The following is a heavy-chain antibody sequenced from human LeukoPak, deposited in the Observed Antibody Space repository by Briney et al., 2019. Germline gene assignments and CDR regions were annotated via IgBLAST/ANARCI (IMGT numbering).Heavy chain of an antibody. Sequence: SETLSLTCTVSGGSISSCYWSWIRQPPGKGLEWIGYIYYSGSTNYNPSLKSRVTISVDTSKNQFSLKLSSVTAADTAVYYCARTPRCSGGSCYWDFDYWGQGTLVTVSS. J-gene: IGHJ4*02. V-gene: IGHV4-59*01. CDR2: IYYSGST. D-gene: IGHD2-15*01. CDR1: GGSISSCY. CDR3: ARTPRCSGGSCYWDFDY.